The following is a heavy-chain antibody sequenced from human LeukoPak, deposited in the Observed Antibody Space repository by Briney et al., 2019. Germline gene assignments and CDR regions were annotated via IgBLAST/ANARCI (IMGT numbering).Heavy chain of an antibody. V-gene: IGHV3-30*07. J-gene: IGHJ4*02. Sequence: GRSLRLSCAASGFTFSSYAMHWVRQAPGKGLEWVAVISYDGSNKYYADSVKGRFTISRDNSKNTLYLQMNSLRVDDTAVYYCVKVSRRQPAHCSSSTGGSCFYFDYWGQGTLVTVSS. D-gene: IGHD2-15*01. CDR1: GFTFSSYA. CDR2: ISYDGSNK. CDR3: VKVSRRQPAHCSSSTGGSCFYFDY.